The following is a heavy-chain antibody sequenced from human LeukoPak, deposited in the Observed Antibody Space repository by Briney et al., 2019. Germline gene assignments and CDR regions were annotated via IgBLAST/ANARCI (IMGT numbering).Heavy chain of an antibody. CDR1: GYTFTSYG. V-gene: IGHV1-18*01. CDR3: ARVPDVDDFWSGYSDY. D-gene: IGHD3-3*01. J-gene: IGHJ4*02. CDR2: ISAYNGNT. Sequence: ASVKVSCKASGYTFTSYGISWVRQAPGQGLEWMGWISAYNGNTSYAQKLQGRVTMTTDTSTSTAYMELRSLRSDDTAVYYCARVPDVDDFWSGYSDYWGQGTLVTVSS.